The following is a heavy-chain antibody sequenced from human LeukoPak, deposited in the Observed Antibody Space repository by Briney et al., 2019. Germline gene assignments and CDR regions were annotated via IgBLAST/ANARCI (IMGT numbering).Heavy chain of an antibody. Sequence: TWGSLRLSCTASGCSFSNSGMSWVRQAPAKGLEWIAGINGGGANTHYADSKKGRATISRDNSKNTLFMQMNSLRDEDTGIYYCSKWNGYGDYWGQGTLVTVSS. V-gene: IGHV3-23*01. CDR3: SKWNGYGDY. D-gene: IGHD1-1*01. J-gene: IGHJ4*02. CDR2: INGGGANT. CDR1: GCSFSNSG.